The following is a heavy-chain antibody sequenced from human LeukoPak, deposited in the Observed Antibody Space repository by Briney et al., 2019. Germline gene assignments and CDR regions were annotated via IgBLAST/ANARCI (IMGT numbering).Heavy chain of an antibody. CDR1: GFDFSGFY. J-gene: IGHJ4*02. CDR2: IRSKPSSYTT. D-gene: IGHD2-15*01. Sequence: GGSLRLSCAASGFDFSGFYMHWVRQASGRGLEWVGLIRSKPSSYTTVYAASVKGRFTISRDDSKNTAYLQMNSLKADDTAVYYCTRQDCSGGSCSYVDYWGQGPLVTVSS. CDR3: TRQDCSGGSCSYVDY. V-gene: IGHV3-73*01.